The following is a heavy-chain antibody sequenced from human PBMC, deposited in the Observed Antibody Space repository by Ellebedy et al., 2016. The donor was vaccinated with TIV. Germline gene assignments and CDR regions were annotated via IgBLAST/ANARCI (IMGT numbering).Heavy chain of an antibody. D-gene: IGHD2-21*01. J-gene: IGHJ4*02. CDR2: IWYDGSNK. CDR1: GFTFSSYG. V-gene: IGHV3-33*08. Sequence: GESLKISCAASGFTFSSYGMHWVRQAPGKGLEWVAFIWYDGSNKYYADSVKGRFTISRDNSKNTLYLQMNSLRAEDTAVYYCARHSRDPFDYWGQGTLVTVSS. CDR3: ARHSRDPFDY.